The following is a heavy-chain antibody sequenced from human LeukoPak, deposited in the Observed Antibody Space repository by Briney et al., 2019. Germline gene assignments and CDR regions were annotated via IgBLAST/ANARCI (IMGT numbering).Heavy chain of an antibody. CDR1: GYSFTSYW. D-gene: IGHD5-24*01. CDR3: ARQLSRDGYNHYAA. Sequence: GESLKISCKGSGYSFTSYWIAWVRKMPGKGLEWMGIIYPGDSDTRYSPSFQGQVTISADKSISTAYLQWSSLKASDTAMYYCARQLSRDGYNHYAAWGQGTLVTVSS. J-gene: IGHJ5*02. CDR2: IYPGDSDT. V-gene: IGHV5-51*01.